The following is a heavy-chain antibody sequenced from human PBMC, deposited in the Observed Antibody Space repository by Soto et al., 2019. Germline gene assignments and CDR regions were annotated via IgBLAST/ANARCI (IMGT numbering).Heavy chain of an antibody. D-gene: IGHD2-2*01. V-gene: IGHV3-23*01. CDR1: GFTFSSYA. J-gene: IGHJ3*02. Sequence: PGGSLRLSCAASGFTFSSYAMSWVRQAPGKGLEWVSAISGSGGSTCYADSVKGRFTISRDNAKNSLYLQMNSLRAEDTALYHCARDRGAVGDIVVVPAAWHAFDIWGQGTMVTVSS. CDR3: ARDRGAVGDIVVVPAAWHAFDI. CDR2: ISGSGGST.